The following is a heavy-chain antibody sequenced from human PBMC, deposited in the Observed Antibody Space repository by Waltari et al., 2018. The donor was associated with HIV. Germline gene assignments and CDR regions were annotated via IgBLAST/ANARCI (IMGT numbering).Heavy chain of an antibody. D-gene: IGHD3-22*01. V-gene: IGHV1-3*01. J-gene: IGHJ3*02. CDR2: INAGNGNT. Sequence: GWINAGNGNTKYSQKFQGRVTITRDTSASTAYMELSSLRSEDTAVYYCARDWALRYYDSSGYPQQGGAFDIWGQGTMVTVSS. CDR3: ARDWALRYYDSSGYPQQGGAFDI.